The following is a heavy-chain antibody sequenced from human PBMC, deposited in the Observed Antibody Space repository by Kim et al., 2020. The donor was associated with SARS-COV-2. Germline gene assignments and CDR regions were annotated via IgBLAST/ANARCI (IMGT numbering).Heavy chain of an antibody. V-gene: IGHV3-23*01. J-gene: IGHJ4*02. D-gene: IGHD4-17*01. Sequence: ADSVKGRFTISRDNSKNTLYLQMNSLRAEDTAVYYCAKDQATVTQDEGSWGQGTLVTVSS. CDR3: AKDQATVTQDEGS.